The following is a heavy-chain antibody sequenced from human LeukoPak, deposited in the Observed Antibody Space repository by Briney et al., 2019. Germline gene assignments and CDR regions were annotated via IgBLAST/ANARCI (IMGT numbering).Heavy chain of an antibody. CDR2: INHSGST. V-gene: IGHV4-34*01. J-gene: IGHJ5*02. D-gene: IGHD6-13*01. CDR3: ARREAAADNNWFDP. CDR1: GGSFSGYY. Sequence: TSSETLSLTCAVYGGSFSGYYWSWIRQPPGKGLEWIGEINHSGSTNYNPSLKSRVTISVDTSKNQFSLKLSSVTAADTAVYYCARREAAADNNWFDPWGQGTLVTVSS.